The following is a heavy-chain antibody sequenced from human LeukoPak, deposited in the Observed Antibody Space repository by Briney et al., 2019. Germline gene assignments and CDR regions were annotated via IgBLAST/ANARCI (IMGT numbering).Heavy chain of an antibody. J-gene: IGHJ4*02. V-gene: IGHV3-48*01. CDR1: GFTFSSYS. CDR3: ARPRYSGYDSMGY. D-gene: IGHD5-12*01. Sequence: GGSVRLSCAASGFTFSSYSMNWVRQAPGKGLEWVSYISSSSSTIYYADSVKGRFTISRDNAKNSLYLQMNSLRAEDTAVYYCARPRYSGYDSMGYWGQGTLVTVSS. CDR2: ISSSSSTI.